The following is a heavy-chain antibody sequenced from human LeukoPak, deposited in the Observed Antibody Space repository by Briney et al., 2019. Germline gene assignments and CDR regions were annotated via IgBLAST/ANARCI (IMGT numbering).Heavy chain of an antibody. CDR2: IKQDGSEK. D-gene: IGHD6-13*01. V-gene: IGHV3-7*01. CDR1: GFTFSSYW. CDR3: ARDGSWGY. Sequence: GGSLRLSCGASGFTFSSYWMSWVRQAPGKGLEWVANIKQDGSEKYYVDSVKGRFTISRDNAKNSLYLQMNSLRAEDTAVYYCARDGSWGYWGQGTLVTVSS. J-gene: IGHJ4*02.